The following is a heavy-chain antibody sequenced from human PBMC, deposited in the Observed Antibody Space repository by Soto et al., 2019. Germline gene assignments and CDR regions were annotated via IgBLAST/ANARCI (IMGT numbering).Heavy chain of an antibody. D-gene: IGHD3-16*01. Sequence: QVQLVQSGAEVKNPGASVKVSCKTSGYIFTNYGIGWARQAPGQGLEWMGWINTYNGNTNYAQNLRGRLTLTTDTSTSTASMELMSLRSHPTSISYCARVDVYVTPSPQDVWGQGTTVNVSS. CDR2: INTYNGNT. J-gene: IGHJ6*02. V-gene: IGHV1-18*01. CDR3: ARVDVYVTPSPQDV. CDR1: GYIFTNYG.